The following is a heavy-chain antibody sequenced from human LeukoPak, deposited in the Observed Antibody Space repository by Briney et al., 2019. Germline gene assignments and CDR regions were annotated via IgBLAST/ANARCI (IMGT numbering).Heavy chain of an antibody. J-gene: IGHJ4*02. CDR2: IYPGDSDT. V-gene: IGHV5-51*01. CDR3: ARISGGAHAADSFFDY. D-gene: IGHD3-16*01. Sequence: GESLKISCKGSGYSFTSYWIGWVRQMPGKGLEWMGIIYPGDSDTRYSPSFQGQVTISADKSISTAYLQWSSLKASDTAMYYCARISGGAHAADSFFDYWGQGTLVTVSS. CDR1: GYSFTSYW.